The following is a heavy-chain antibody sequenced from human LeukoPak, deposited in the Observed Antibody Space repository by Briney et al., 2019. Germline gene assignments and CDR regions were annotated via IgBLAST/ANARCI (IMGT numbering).Heavy chain of an antibody. D-gene: IGHD3-10*01. Sequence: SETLSLTCTVSGGSISSSSYYWGWIRQPPGKGLEWIGSIYYSGSTYYNPSLKSRVTISVDTSKNQFSLKLSSVTAADTAVYYCARDFKRGVRFSSNWFDPWGQGTLVTVSS. CDR2: IYYSGST. CDR1: GGSISSSSYY. CDR3: ARDFKRGVRFSSNWFDP. V-gene: IGHV4-39*07. J-gene: IGHJ5*02.